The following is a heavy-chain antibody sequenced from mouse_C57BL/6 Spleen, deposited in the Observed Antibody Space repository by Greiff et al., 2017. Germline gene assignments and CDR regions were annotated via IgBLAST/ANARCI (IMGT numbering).Heavy chain of an antibody. CDR3: ARSNYYGSSDVPDY. CDR2: FNPSTGGT. V-gene: IGHV1-42*01. CDR1: GYSFTGYY. J-gene: IGHJ2*01. D-gene: IGHD1-1*01. Sequence: EVQLQQSGPELVKPGASVKISCKASGYSFTGYYMNWVQQSPEKSLEWIGEFNPSTGGTTYNQKFKAKATLTVDKSSSTAYMQLKSLTSADSAVYYCARSNYYGSSDVPDYWGQGTTLTVSS.